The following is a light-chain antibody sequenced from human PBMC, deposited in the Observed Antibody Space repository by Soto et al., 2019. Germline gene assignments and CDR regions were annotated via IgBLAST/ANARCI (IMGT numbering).Light chain of an antibody. CDR2: EVS. CDR3: CSYAGSSTFYV. J-gene: IGLJ1*01. V-gene: IGLV2-23*02. Sequence: QSALTQPASVSGSPGQSITISCTGTSSDVGSYNLVSWYQQHPGKAPKLMIYEVSKRPSGVSYRFSGSKSGNTASLTISGLQAEDEADYYCCSYAGSSTFYVFGTGTKSPS. CDR1: SSDVGSYNL.